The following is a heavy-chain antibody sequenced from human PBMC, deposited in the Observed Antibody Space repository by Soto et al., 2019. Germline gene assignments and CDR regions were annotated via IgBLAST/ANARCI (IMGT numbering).Heavy chain of an antibody. CDR2: MNPNSGNT. CDR3: ARDASTKAFEY. D-gene: IGHD5-12*01. V-gene: IGHV1-8*01. J-gene: IGHJ4*02. CDR1: GYTLTIDD. Sequence: QVQLVQSGAEVKKPGASVKVSCRASGYTLTIDDINWVRQATGQGLEWMGWMNPNSGNTVYAQKFQGRVTMTRNTSISTAYMELSSLRPEDTAVYYCARDASTKAFEYWGQGTLVTVSS.